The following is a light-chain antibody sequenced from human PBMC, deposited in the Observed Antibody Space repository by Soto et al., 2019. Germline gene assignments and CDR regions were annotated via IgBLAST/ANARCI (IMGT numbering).Light chain of an antibody. CDR2: GNT. CDR1: GARYD. Sequence: QSVLTQPPSVSGAPGQRVTISCIGARYDVHWYQHFPGTAPKLLIYGNTNRPSGVPDRFSGSKSGASASLAITGLQPEDEAVYYYQSYDSSLSGWVFGGGTKVTVL. J-gene: IGLJ3*02. V-gene: IGLV1-40*01. CDR3: QSYDSSLSGWV.